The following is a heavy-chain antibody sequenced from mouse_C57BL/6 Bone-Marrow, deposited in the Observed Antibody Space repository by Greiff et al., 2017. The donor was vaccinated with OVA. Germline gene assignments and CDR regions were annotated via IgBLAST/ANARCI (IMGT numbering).Heavy chain of an antibody. CDR2: IYPGDGDT. CDR3: AVARDYAMDY. CDR1: GYAFSSSW. D-gene: IGHD1-1*01. Sequence: QVQLKESGPELVKPGASVKISCKASGYAFSSSWMNWVKQRPGKGLEWIGRIYPGDGDTNYNGKFKGKTTLTADKSSSTAYMQLSSLTSEDSAVYVCAVARDYAMDYWGQGTSVTVSS. V-gene: IGHV1-82*01. J-gene: IGHJ4*01.